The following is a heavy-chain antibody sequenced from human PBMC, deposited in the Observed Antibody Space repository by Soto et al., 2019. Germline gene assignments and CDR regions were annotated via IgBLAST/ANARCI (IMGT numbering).Heavy chain of an antibody. CDR3: ARDSGYDYYYYYGMDV. Sequence: ASVKVSCKAPGYTFTSYGISWVRQAPGQGLEWMGWISAYNGNTNYAQKLQGRVTMTTDTSTSTAYMELGSLRSDDTAVYYCARDSGYDYYYYYGMDVWGQGTTVTVSS. CDR1: GYTFTSYG. J-gene: IGHJ6*02. CDR2: ISAYNGNT. D-gene: IGHD5-12*01. V-gene: IGHV1-18*01.